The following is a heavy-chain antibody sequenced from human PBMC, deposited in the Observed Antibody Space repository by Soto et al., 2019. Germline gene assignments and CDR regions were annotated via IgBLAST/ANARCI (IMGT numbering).Heavy chain of an antibody. CDR1: GFTFNNYP. CDR2: ISGSGGST. V-gene: IGHV3-23*01. CDR3: AKYRNTASADFDY. D-gene: IGHD4-4*01. J-gene: IGHJ4*02. Sequence: EVQLLESGGGLVQPGGSLRLSCAASGFTFNNYPMSWVRQAPGKGLEWISVISGSGGSTYHADSVKGRFTISRDNSKNTLSLQMSSLIAEDTAVYYCAKYRNTASADFDYWGQGTLVTVSS.